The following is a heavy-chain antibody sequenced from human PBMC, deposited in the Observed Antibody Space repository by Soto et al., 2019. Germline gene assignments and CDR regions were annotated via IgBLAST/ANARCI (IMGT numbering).Heavy chain of an antibody. CDR1: GFTFSSYG. CDR3: AKAMHYYDSSGYRFDY. D-gene: IGHD3-22*01. CDR2: ISYDGSNK. J-gene: IGHJ4*02. Sequence: PGGSLRLSCAASGFTFSSYGMHWVRQAPGKGLEWVAVISYDGSNKYYADSVKGRFTIPRDNSKNTLYLQMNSLRAEDTAVYYCAKAMHYYDSSGYRFDYWGQGTLVTVSS. V-gene: IGHV3-30*18.